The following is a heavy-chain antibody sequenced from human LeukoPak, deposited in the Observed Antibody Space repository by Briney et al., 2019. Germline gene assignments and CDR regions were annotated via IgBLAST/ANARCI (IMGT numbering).Heavy chain of an antibody. CDR3: ARDIPGYSYGSAFDI. V-gene: IGHV4-59*01. Sequence: SETLSLTCTVSGGSISIYYWSWIRQPPGKGLEWIGYIYYSGSTNYNPSLKRRVTISVDTSKNQFSLKLSSVTAADTAVYYCARDIPGYSYGSAFDIWGQGTMVTVSS. CDR1: GGSISIYY. CDR2: IYYSGST. J-gene: IGHJ3*02. D-gene: IGHD5-18*01.